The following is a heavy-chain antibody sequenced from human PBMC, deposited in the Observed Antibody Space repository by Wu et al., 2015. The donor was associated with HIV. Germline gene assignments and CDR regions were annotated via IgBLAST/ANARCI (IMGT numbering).Heavy chain of an antibody. J-gene: IGHJ3*02. V-gene: IGHV1-46*03. Sequence: QVQLVQSGAEVRKPGATVKVSCKASGYTFTETYLHWVRQAPGQGLEWLGIINPGVNRISYAQDFQGRLTITRDTSTSTVYMELSSLTSEDTAVYYCAARIGNMEAFXIWGQGTMVTVSP. CDR2: INPGVNRI. CDR1: GYTFTETY. CDR3: AARIGNMEAFXI. D-gene: IGHD1/OR15-1a*01.